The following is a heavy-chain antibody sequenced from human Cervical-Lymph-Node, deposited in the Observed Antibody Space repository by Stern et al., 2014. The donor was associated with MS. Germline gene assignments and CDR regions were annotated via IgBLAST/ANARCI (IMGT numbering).Heavy chain of an antibody. CDR1: GFSLSSYW. V-gene: IGHV3-7*01. CDR3: ARDCGSGSCYQTQYYYGVDV. CDR2: IKQDGSER. D-gene: IGHD2-15*01. Sequence: VQLVESGGGLVQPGGSLRLSCAGSGFSLSSYWMSWVRQAPGKGPELVATIKQDGSERYYVDSVKGRLTNTRDNSKNSVFLQMNSLRVDDTSVYYCARDCGSGSCYQTQYYYGVDVWGQGTTVIVSS. J-gene: IGHJ6*02.